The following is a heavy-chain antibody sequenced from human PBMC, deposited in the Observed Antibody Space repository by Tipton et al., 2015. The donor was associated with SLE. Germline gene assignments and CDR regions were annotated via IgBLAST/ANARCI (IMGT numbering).Heavy chain of an antibody. Sequence: TLSLTCTVSGASIRGGEYFWSWLRQHPGKGLEWIGHIHHSGITSYKPSLKSRLTISIDTARNQFFLNLRSVTAADAAVYYCARMASDSDAFDVWRQGRIVTVSS. CDR2: IHHSGIT. CDR3: ARMASDSDAFDV. D-gene: IGHD2-21*02. J-gene: IGHJ3*01. CDR1: GASIRGGEYF. V-gene: IGHV4-31*03.